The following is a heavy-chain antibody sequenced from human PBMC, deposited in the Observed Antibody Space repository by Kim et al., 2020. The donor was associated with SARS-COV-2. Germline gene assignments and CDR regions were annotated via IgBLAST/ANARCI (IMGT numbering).Heavy chain of an antibody. CDR3: AKDGLWFGELSGWFDP. D-gene: IGHD3-10*01. J-gene: IGHJ5*02. CDR2: ISWNSGSI. CDR1: GFTFGDYA. V-gene: IGHV3-9*01. Sequence: GGSLRLSCAASGFTFGDYAMHWVRQAPGKGLEWVSGISWNSGSIGYADSVKGRFTISRDNAKNSLYLQMNSLRAEDTALYYCAKDGLWFGELSGWFDPWGQGTLVTVSS.